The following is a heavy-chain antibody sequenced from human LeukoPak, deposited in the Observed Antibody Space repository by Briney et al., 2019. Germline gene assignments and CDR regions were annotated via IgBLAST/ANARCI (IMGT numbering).Heavy chain of an antibody. Sequence: SETLSVTCTVSGGSISSYYWSWLRHPPGKGLEWIGYVYSSGNTNYNPSLKSRVTISLDTSKNQFSLKMSSLTAADTAVYYCARRTPVTPNSFDSWGQGTLVTVSS. D-gene: IGHD4-17*01. J-gene: IGHJ5*01. CDR3: ARRTPVTPNSFDS. CDR1: GGSISSYY. CDR2: VYSSGNT. V-gene: IGHV4-59*08.